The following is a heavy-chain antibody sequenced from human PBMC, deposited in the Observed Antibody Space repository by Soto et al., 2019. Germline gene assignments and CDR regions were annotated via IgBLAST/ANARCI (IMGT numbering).Heavy chain of an antibody. CDR3: ERPYNYGIDY. Sequence: PSETLSLTCIASSDSISSYYWSWIRQPPGKGLEWIGYIFYSGITNYNPSLKSRVTISVDTSKNQFSLKLSSVTAADTAVYYCERPYNYGIDYWGQGVLVTVSS. CDR1: SDSISSYY. J-gene: IGHJ4*02. CDR2: IFYSGIT. D-gene: IGHD5-18*01. V-gene: IGHV4-59*08.